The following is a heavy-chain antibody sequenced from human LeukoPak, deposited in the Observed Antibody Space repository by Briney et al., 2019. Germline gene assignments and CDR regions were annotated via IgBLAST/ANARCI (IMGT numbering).Heavy chain of an antibody. V-gene: IGHV4-39*07. J-gene: IGHJ4*02. CDR1: RGSISSSSYY. CDR3: ATMMYGSGNYYNSDY. CDR2: IYYSGSP. Sequence: SETLSLTCTVSRGSISSSSYYWGWIRQPPGKGLEWIASIYYSGSPYYNESLKSRVTISVDTSKNQFSLTLSSVTAADTAVYYCATMMYGSGNYYNSDYWGQGTLVTVSS. D-gene: IGHD3-10*01.